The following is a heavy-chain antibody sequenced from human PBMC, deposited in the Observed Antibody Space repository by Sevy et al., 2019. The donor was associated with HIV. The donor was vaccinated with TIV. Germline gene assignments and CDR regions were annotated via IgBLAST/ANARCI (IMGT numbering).Heavy chain of an antibody. V-gene: IGHV1-2*07. J-gene: IGHJ6*02. Sequence: ASVKVSCKAYGYTFSDYYMHWVRQAPGQGLEWMGWINPNRGVTNYAHKFQGRVTMTRDTSISTAYMELSSLRSDDTATYYCARGMSAYLLANGMDVWGQGTTVTVSS. CDR1: GYTFSDYY. D-gene: IGHD3-3*01. CDR2: INPNRGVT. CDR3: ARGMSAYLLANGMDV.